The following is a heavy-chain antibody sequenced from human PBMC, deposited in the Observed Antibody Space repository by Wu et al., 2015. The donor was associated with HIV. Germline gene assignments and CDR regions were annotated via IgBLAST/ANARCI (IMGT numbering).Heavy chain of an antibody. J-gene: IGHJ6*03. D-gene: IGHD1-1*01. CDR2: IIPIFGTA. V-gene: IGHV1-69*13. Sequence: QVQLVQSGAEVKKPGSSVKVSCKASGGTFSSYAISWVRQAPGQGLEWMGRIIPIFGTANYAQKFQGRVTITADESTSTAYMELSSLRSEDTAVYYCAREGSTGRATGYYYYMDVWGKGDHGSPSP. CDR1: GGTFSSYA. CDR3: AREGSTGRATGYYYYMDV.